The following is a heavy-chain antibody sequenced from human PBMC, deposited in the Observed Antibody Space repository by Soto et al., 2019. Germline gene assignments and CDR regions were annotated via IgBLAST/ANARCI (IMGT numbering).Heavy chain of an antibody. D-gene: IGHD3-9*01. CDR2: INWRDNK. CDR3: ARILKGGTFDWLQIDC. V-gene: IGHV2-70*01. Sequence: SGPTLVNPTQTLTLTCTFSGFSLTTSRMCVTWIRQPPGKALEWLALINWRDNKYYTTSLKTRLTLSKDTSKNQVVLTLSNMDPVDTGTYYCARILKGGTFDWLQIDCWGQGTLVTVSS. J-gene: IGHJ4*02. CDR1: GFSLTTSRMC.